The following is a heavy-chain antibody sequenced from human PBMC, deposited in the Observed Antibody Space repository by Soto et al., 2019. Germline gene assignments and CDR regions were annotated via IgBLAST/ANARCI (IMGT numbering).Heavy chain of an antibody. CDR1: GYSISSDNW. D-gene: IGHD6-6*01. V-gene: IGHV4-28*01. Sequence: QVQLQESGPGLVKPSDTLSLTCAVSGYSISSDNWGGWIRQPPGKGLEWIGYIYYSGSTYYNPSLKSRVTMSVDTSKNQFSLKLSSVTAVDTAVYYCARIPDSSSSDYVGLFDIWGQGTMVTVSS. CDR2: IYYSGST. CDR3: ARIPDSSSSDYVGLFDI. J-gene: IGHJ3*02.